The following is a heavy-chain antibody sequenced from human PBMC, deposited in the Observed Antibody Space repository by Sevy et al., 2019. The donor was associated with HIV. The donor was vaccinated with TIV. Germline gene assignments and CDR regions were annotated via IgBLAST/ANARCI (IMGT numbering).Heavy chain of an antibody. CDR3: ASKDDSVASFDI. D-gene: IGHD3-16*01. V-gene: IGHV6-1*01. Sequence: SQTLSLTCAISGDSVSSNSAVWNWIRQSPSRGLEWLGRTYYRSKWYNDYTVSVKSRITINPDTSKNQFSLQLNSVTPEDTAMYYCASKDDSVASFDIWGQGTMVTVSS. J-gene: IGHJ3*02. CDR1: GDSVSSNSAV. CDR2: TYYRSKWYN.